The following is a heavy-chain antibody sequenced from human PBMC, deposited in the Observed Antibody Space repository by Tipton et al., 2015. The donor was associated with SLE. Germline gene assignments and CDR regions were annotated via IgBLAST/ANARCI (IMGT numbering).Heavy chain of an antibody. CDR2: VFYSGNT. CDR1: GGSISTTDHY. CDR3: AREDSSSWFYTRFDP. D-gene: IGHD2-2*02. V-gene: IGHV4-39*07. J-gene: IGHJ5*02. Sequence: LRLSCSVSGGSISTTDHYWGWIRQPPGKGLWWIGSVFYSGNTYYNESLQSRVTISIDTSKNHFSLKLYSVTAADTAVYYCAREDSSSWFYTRFDPWGQGTLVTVSS.